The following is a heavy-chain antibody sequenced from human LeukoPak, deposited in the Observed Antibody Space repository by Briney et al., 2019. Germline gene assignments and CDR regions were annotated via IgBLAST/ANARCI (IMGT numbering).Heavy chain of an antibody. CDR1: GFTFSSYS. Sequence: GGSLRLSCAASGFTFSSYSMNWVRQAPGKGLELVSSISSSSSYIYYADSVKGRFTISRDNAKNSLYLQMNSLRAEDTAVHYCARTIAARGDYWGQGTLVTVSS. CDR3: ARTIAARGDY. J-gene: IGHJ4*02. CDR2: ISSSSSYI. D-gene: IGHD6-13*01. V-gene: IGHV3-21*01.